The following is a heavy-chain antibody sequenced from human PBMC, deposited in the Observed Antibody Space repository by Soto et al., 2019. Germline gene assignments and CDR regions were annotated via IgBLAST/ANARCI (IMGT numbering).Heavy chain of an antibody. J-gene: IGHJ4*02. CDR1: GFTFSSYA. V-gene: IGHV3-23*01. D-gene: IGHD6-6*01. CDR2: ISGSGGST. CDR3: AKVSLKLVRGGYYFDY. Sequence: GGSLRLSCAASGFTFSSYAMSWVRQAPGKGLEWVSAISGSGGSTYYADSVKGRFTISRDNSKNTLYLQMNSLRAEDTAVYYCAKVSLKLVRGGYYFDYWGQGTLVTVSS.